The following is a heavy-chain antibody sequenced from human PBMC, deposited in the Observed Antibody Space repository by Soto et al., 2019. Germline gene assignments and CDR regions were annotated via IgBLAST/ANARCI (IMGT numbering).Heavy chain of an antibody. CDR1: GFAFSTYA. D-gene: IGHD6-25*01. CDR3: ATVTKRAAAARYQYQKSGMDV. Sequence: GGSLRLSCAAAGFAFSTYAMTWVRQAPGKGLEWVSVISGSGGSSYYAASVKGRFTISRDNSKNTLFLQMNGLRAEDTAVYYSATVTKRAAAARYQYQKSGMDVWGQGTTVTVSS. CDR2: ISGSGGSS. J-gene: IGHJ6*02. V-gene: IGHV3-23*01.